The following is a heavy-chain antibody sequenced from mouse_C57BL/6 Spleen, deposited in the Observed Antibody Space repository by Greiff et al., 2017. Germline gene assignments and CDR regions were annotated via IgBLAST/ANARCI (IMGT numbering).Heavy chain of an antibody. Sequence: QVQLKESGPGLVQPSPCLSITCTVSGFSLTSYGVHWVRQSPGKGLEWLGVIWSGGSTDYNAAFISRLSISKDNSKSQVFYKMNSMQADDTAIYYCATSFYDGYPYYFDYWGQGTTLTVSS. CDR1: GFSLTSYG. CDR2: IWSGGST. D-gene: IGHD2-3*01. V-gene: IGHV2-2*01. CDR3: ATSFYDGYPYYFDY. J-gene: IGHJ2*01.